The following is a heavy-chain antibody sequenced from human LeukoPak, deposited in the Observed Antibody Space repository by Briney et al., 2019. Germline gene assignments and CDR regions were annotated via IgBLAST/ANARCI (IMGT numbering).Heavy chain of an antibody. CDR2: ISYDGSNK. Sequence: GGSLRLSCAASGFTFSSYAMHWVRQAPGKGLKWVAVISYDGSNKYYADSVKGRFTISRDNSENTLYLQMNSLRAEDTAVYYCAKGAPLYYDFWSGYYFDFWGQGTLVTVSS. D-gene: IGHD3-3*01. J-gene: IGHJ4*02. V-gene: IGHV3-30-3*02. CDR1: GFTFSSYA. CDR3: AKGAPLYYDFWSGYYFDF.